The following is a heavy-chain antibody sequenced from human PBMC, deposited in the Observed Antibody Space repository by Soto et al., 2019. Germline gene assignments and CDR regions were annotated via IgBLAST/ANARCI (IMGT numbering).Heavy chain of an antibody. CDR1: GGSISTVGHY. V-gene: IGHV4-31*03. D-gene: IGHD1-1*01. CDR3: ARATGTLRSRNCDY. Sequence: QVQLQESGPKLVKPSQTLSLTCSVSGGSISTVGHYWTWIRQPPGKGLEWIGSIYHTGSSYYSKCLRSRLTMSVDTSTSQFSLRLSSVTAADTAVYYCARATGTLRSRNCDYWGQGSLVTVSS. J-gene: IGHJ4*02. CDR2: IYHTGSS.